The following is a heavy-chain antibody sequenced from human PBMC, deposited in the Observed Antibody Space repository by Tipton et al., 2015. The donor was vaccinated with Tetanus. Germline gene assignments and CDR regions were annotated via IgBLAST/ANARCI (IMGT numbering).Heavy chain of an antibody. Sequence: TLSLTCNVSGGSITKDYWSWIRQSPGKTPEWIGYISHSGSPNYNPSLKSRITISRDTSKNQFSLKLTSVTAADTAMYYCARANNEFPKKGPFDFWGQGKLVIVSS. D-gene: IGHD1-1*01. J-gene: IGHJ4*02. CDR2: ISHSGSP. CDR3: ARANNEFPKKGPFDF. V-gene: IGHV4-59*01. CDR1: GGSITKDY.